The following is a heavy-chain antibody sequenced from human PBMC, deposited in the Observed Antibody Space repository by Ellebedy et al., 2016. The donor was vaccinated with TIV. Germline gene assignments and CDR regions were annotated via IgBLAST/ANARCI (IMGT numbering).Heavy chain of an antibody. CDR3: ARSGDWFDP. CDR1: GGPISSHF. CDR2: IFFSGST. J-gene: IGHJ5*02. D-gene: IGHD3-10*01. V-gene: IGHV4-59*11. Sequence: MPSETLSLTCTVSGGPISSHFWSWIRQPPGKGLEWIGHIFFSGSTNYNPSLESRVSISIDTSKNQISLNLASVTAADTAVYYCARSGDWFDPWGQGTLVTVAS.